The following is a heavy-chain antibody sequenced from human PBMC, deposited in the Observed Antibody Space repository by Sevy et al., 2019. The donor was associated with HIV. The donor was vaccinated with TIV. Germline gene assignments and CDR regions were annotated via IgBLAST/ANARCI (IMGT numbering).Heavy chain of an antibody. Sequence: GGSLRLSCAASGFTFSSYAMHWVRQAPGKGLEWVAVISYDGSNKYYADSVKGRFTISRDNSKNTLYLQMNSLRAEDTALYYCAGYYDSSGYYAPFDYWGQGTLVTVSS. V-gene: IGHV3-30-3*01. D-gene: IGHD3-22*01. J-gene: IGHJ4*02. CDR2: ISYDGSNK. CDR3: AGYYDSSGYYAPFDY. CDR1: GFTFSSYA.